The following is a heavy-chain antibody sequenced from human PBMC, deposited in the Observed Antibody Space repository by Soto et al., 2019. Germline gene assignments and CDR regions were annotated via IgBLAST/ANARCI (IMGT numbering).Heavy chain of an antibody. J-gene: IGHJ3*02. V-gene: IGHV4-30-4*01. CDR1: GDSISSDNYF. Sequence: QVQLQESGPGLVKPSQTLSLICTVSGDSISSDNYFWSWIRQPPGQGLEWIGYISNRGTPYYNPSLKSRVTISLDTSKNRFSLDMYSVTAADPAVYCAREVNVVALSEALDIWGQGKMVTVSS. D-gene: IGHD2-8*01. CDR2: ISNRGTP. CDR3: AREVNVVALSEALDI.